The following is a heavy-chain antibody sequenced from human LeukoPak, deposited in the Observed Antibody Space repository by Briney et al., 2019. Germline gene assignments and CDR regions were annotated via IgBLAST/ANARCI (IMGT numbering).Heavy chain of an antibody. CDR2: INPNSGGT. Sequence: ASVKVSCKASGYTLTGYYMHWVRQAPGQGLEWMGWINPNSGGTNYAQKFQGRVTMTRDTSISTAYMELSRLRSDDTAVYYCARGQGGYDTPKIDYWGQGTLVTVSS. V-gene: IGHV1-2*02. CDR3: ARGQGGYDTPKIDY. CDR1: GYTLTGYY. D-gene: IGHD5-12*01. J-gene: IGHJ4*02.